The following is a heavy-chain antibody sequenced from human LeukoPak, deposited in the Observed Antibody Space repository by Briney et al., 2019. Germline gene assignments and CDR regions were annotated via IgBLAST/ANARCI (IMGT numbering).Heavy chain of an antibody. Sequence: TSETLSLTCTVSGGSISSYYWSWIRQPAGKGLEWIGRIYTSGSTNYNPSLKSRVTMSVDTSKNQFSLKLSSVTAADTAVYYCAREEDSSGWYELDYWGQGTLVTVSS. V-gene: IGHV4-4*07. J-gene: IGHJ4*02. CDR2: IYTSGST. D-gene: IGHD6-19*01. CDR3: AREEDSSGWYELDY. CDR1: GGSISSYY.